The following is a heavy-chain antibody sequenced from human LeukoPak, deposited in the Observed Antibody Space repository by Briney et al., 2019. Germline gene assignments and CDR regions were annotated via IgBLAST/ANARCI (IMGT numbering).Heavy chain of an antibody. Sequence: SETLSLTCIVSGGSIITSSYHWGWIRQPPGKGLEWIGSIYYSGITYHNPSLHSRVTISVDTPKNQFSLRLSSVTAADTAVYYCARQKYDVLTGLLDYWGQGNLVIVSS. CDR2: IYYSGIT. V-gene: IGHV4-39*01. J-gene: IGHJ4*02. D-gene: IGHD3-9*01. CDR1: GGSIITSSYH. CDR3: ARQKYDVLTGLLDY.